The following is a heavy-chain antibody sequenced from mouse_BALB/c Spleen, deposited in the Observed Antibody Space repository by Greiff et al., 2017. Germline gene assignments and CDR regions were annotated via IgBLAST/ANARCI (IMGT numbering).Heavy chain of an antibody. CDR2: INSNGGST. Sequence: EVQGVESGGGLVQPGGSLKLSCAASGFTFSSYGMSWVRQTPDKRLESVATINSNGGSTYYPDSVKGRFTISRDNAKNTLYLQMSSLKSEDTAMYYCARLSYAMDYWGQGTSVTVSS. V-gene: IGHV5-6-3*01. D-gene: IGHD6-1*01. CDR3: ARLSYAMDY. CDR1: GFTFSSYG. J-gene: IGHJ4*01.